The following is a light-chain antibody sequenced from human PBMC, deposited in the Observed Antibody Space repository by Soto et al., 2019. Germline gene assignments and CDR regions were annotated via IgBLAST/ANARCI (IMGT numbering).Light chain of an antibody. V-gene: IGLV2-8*01. Sequence: QSALTQPPSASGSLGQSVTIPCTGTSSDVGDYNYVSWYQQHPGKVPKLMIYEVSKRPSGVPARFSGSKSGNTASLTVSGLQAEDEADYYCSSFAGSPVVFGGGTKVTVL. CDR2: EVS. J-gene: IGLJ2*01. CDR3: SSFAGSPVV. CDR1: SSDVGDYNY.